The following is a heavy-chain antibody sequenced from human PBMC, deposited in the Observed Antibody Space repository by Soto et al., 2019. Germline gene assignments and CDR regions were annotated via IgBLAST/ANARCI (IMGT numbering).Heavy chain of an antibody. D-gene: IGHD2-8*01. CDR1: GGSISSGSYY. V-gene: IGHV4-61*01. Sequence: QVQLQESGPGLVKPSETLSLTCTVSGGSISSGSYYWSWIRQPPGKGLEWIGYIYHSGSTNYNPSLKGRFTILVDTSKKQISLKLSSVTAADTAVYYCAGCGYYEYFQYWGQGTLVTVSS. CDR2: IYHSGST. J-gene: IGHJ1*01. CDR3: AGCGYYEYFQY.